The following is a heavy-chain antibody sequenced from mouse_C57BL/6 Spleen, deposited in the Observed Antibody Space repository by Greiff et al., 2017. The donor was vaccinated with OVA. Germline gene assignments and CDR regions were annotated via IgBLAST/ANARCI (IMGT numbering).Heavy chain of an antibody. CDR3: ARWHYGSSYGYFDV. CDR2: IYPGDGDT. CDR1: GYAFSSYW. V-gene: IGHV1-80*01. D-gene: IGHD1-1*01. Sequence: VQLQQSGAELVKPGASVKISCKASGYAFSSYWMNWVKQRPGKGLEWIGQIYPGDGDTNYNGKFKGKATLTADKSSSTAYMQLSSLTSEDSAVYFCARWHYGSSYGYFDVWGTGTTVTVSS. J-gene: IGHJ1*03.